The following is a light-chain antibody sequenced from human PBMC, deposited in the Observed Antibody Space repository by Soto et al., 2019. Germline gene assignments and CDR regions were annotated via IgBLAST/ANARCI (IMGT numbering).Light chain of an antibody. CDR2: EAS. CDR1: QSLGTK. V-gene: IGKV3-15*01. CDR3: QQRRNWPPGIT. Sequence: ETVMTQSPATLSVSPGERATLSCRASQSLGTKLAWYQQKPGQPPRLLIYEASTRAAGIPARFSGSGSGTEFTLTISGLQSEDSAVYYCQQRRNWPPGITFGQGTRLEIK. J-gene: IGKJ5*01.